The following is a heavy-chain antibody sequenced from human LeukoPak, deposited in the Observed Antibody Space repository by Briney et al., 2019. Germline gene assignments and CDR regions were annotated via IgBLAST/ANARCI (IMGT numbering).Heavy chain of an antibody. CDR3: ASGSGH. V-gene: IGHV3-48*02. Sequence: GGSLRLSCAASGFTFSNYGLNSVRQARGKGLEWFLHSSSSGSAKSYADSVKGRFTISRDNDKNSQYLQMISVRDEYTAVFYCASGSGHWGQGTLVTVSS. CDR2: SSSSGSAK. D-gene: IGHD2-2*03. J-gene: IGHJ4*02. CDR1: GFTFSNYG.